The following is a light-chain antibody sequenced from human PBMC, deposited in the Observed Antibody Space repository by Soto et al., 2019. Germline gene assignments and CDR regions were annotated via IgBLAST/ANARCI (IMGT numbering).Light chain of an antibody. Sequence: DIQMTQSPSSLSASVGDRVTITCRASQTISNYLNWYQQKSGQAPKLLIYTAASLQSGVPLRFSGSGSGTDFTLTITTLQPEDFATYYCQQSYSAPTTFGGGTKVDIK. CDR3: QQSYSAPTT. V-gene: IGKV1-39*01. CDR2: TAA. CDR1: QTISNY. J-gene: IGKJ4*01.